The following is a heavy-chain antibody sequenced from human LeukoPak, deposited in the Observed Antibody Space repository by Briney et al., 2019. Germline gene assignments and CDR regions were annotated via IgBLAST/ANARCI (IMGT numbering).Heavy chain of an antibody. D-gene: IGHD5-12*01. J-gene: IGHJ4*02. V-gene: IGHV3-33*01. CDR3: ATDAGYFVFDY. Sequence: PGGSLRLSCAASGFTFSSYGMHWVRQAPGKGLEWVAVIWYDGSNKYYADSVKGRFTISRDNSKNTLYLQMNSLRAEDTAVYYCATDAGYFVFDYWGQGSLVTVSS. CDR1: GFTFSSYG. CDR2: IWYDGSNK.